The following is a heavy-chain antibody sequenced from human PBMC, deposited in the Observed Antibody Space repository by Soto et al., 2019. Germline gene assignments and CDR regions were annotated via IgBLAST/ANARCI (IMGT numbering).Heavy chain of an antibody. J-gene: IGHJ6*03. CDR2: INPNSGNT. CDR1: GYSFTSYD. Sequence: QVQLVQSGAEVKKPGASVMLSCKASGYSFTSYDINWVRQAAGQGLEWVGWINPNSGNTDYAQKFQGRVPMTRDTSIRTAYIELSSRRSEDTAVYYCARSPLLDYFSMDVWGKGTTVTVS. V-gene: IGHV1-8*01. CDR3: ARSPLLDYFSMDV.